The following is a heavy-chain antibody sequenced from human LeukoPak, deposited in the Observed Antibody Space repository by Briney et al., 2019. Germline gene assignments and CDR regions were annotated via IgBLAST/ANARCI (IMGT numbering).Heavy chain of an antibody. CDR1: GFTFNEYS. D-gene: IGHD6-19*01. Sequence: GGSLRLSCATSGFTFNEYSMNWVRQAPGKGLEWVSSIISGSGNIYYADSVKGRFTISRDNSKNTLYLQMNSLRAEDTAVYYCAKRLAMTGTYHFDYWGQGTLVTVSS. CDR2: IISGSGNI. V-gene: IGHV3-21*04. J-gene: IGHJ4*02. CDR3: AKRLAMTGTYHFDY.